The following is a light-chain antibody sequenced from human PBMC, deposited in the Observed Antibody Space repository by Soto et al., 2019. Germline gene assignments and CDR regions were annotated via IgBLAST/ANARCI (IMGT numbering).Light chain of an antibody. Sequence: EIGMTQSPATLSVSPGERATLSCRASQSISNNLAWYQQKPGQAPRLLIYGASTRATGIPARFSGSGSGTDFTLTISRLEPEDFAVYYCQQYGSSPGITFGQGTRLAIK. V-gene: IGKV3-15*01. J-gene: IGKJ5*01. CDR1: QSISNN. CDR2: GAS. CDR3: QQYGSSPGIT.